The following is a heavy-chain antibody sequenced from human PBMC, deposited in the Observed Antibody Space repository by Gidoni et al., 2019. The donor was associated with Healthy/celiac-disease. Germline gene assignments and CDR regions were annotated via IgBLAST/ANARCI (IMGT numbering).Heavy chain of an antibody. J-gene: IGHJ6*02. CDR3: AKDGWFGDRGNYYGMDV. Sequence: EVQLVESGGGLVQPGGSLSLACAAAGFTCSGYAMSWVRQAPGRGLEWVSAISGSGGSTYYADSVKGRFTISRDNSKNTLYLQMNSLRAEDTAVYYCAKDGWFGDRGNYYGMDVWGQGTTVTVSS. D-gene: IGHD3-10*01. V-gene: IGHV3-23*04. CDR1: GFTCSGYA. CDR2: ISGSGGST.